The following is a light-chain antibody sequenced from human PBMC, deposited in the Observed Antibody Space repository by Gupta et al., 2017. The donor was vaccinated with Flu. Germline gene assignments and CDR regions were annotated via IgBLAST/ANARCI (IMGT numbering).Light chain of an antibody. V-gene: IGKV1-39*01. CDR3: QQSFSPLEKT. CDR2: DAS. J-gene: IGKJ1*01. Sequence: DIQMTQSPSSLSASVGDRITITRRASQNIGSSLNWYQQKPGKAPRLLIYDASSLLSGVPWRFSGGGPGTDFTLTISGLQHEDFATYFCQQSFSPLEKTFGQGTKVEVK. CDR1: QNIGSS.